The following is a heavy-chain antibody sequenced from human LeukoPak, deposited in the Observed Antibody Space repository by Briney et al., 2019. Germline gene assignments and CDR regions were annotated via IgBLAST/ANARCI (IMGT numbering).Heavy chain of an antibody. V-gene: IGHV4-30-2*01. CDR1: GGSISSGGYS. CDR2: IYHSGST. CDR3: ARSFDGSGSYYNWFDP. Sequence: PSETLSLTCAVSGGSISSGGYSWSWIRQPPGKGLEWIGYIYHSGSTYYNPSLKSRVTISVDRSKIQFSLKLSSVTAADTAVYYCARSFDGSGSYYNWFDPWGQGTLVTVSS. J-gene: IGHJ5*02. D-gene: IGHD3-10*01.